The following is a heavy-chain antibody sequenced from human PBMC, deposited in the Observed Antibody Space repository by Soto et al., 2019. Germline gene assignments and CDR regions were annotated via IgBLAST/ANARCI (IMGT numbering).Heavy chain of an antibody. J-gene: IGHJ4*02. CDR2: INQDGCEK. D-gene: IGHD3-3*01. CDR1: GFTFSSYW. V-gene: IGHV3-7*01. Sequence: GGTLRLSCAASGFTFSSYWMSWVRRPPGKGLEWVATINQDGCEKYYADSMKGRSTISRDSGENSMSLQMNILRAEDTAVYYCARGRTGFFSAAHYFDYWGQGTLVTVSS. CDR3: ARGRTGFFSAAHYFDY.